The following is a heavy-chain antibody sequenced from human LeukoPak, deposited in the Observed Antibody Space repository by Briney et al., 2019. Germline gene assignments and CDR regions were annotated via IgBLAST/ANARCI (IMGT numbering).Heavy chain of an antibody. D-gene: IGHD6-13*01. Sequence: PGGSLRLSCAASGFTFDDYDMSWVRQAPGKGLEWVSCILWNGGSTGYADSVKGRFTISRDNAKNSLYLQMNSLRAEDTALYYCARGASRAAAGTKFDYWGQGTLVTVSS. J-gene: IGHJ4*02. V-gene: IGHV3-20*04. CDR2: ILWNGGST. CDR1: GFTFDDYD. CDR3: ARGASRAAAGTKFDY.